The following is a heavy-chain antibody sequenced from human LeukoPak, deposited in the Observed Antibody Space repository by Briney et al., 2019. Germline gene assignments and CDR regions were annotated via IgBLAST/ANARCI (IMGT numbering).Heavy chain of an antibody. D-gene: IGHD3-16*01. Sequence: PGGSLRLSCAASGFTFSNAWMSWVRQAPGKGLEWVGRIKSKTDGGTTDYAAPVKGRFTISRDDSKNTLYLQMNSLKTEDTAVYYCTTTPDYDYVGGSSYYFDYWGQGTLVTVSS. J-gene: IGHJ4*02. CDR2: IKSKTDGGTT. CDR3: TTTPDYDYVGGSSYYFDY. V-gene: IGHV3-15*01. CDR1: GFTFSNAW.